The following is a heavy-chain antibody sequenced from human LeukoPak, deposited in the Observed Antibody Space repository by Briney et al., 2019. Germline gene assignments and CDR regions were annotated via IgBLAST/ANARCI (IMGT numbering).Heavy chain of an antibody. D-gene: IGHD4-23*01. CDR3: ARCPRWAHFDY. CDR2: ISSSGSTI. CDR1: GFTFSSYE. J-gene: IGHJ4*02. Sequence: GGSLRLSCAASGFTFSSYEMNRVRQAPGKGLEWVSYISSSGSTIYYADSVKGRFTISRDNAKNSLYLQMNSWRAEDTAVYYCARCPRWAHFDYWGQGTLVTVSS. V-gene: IGHV3-48*03.